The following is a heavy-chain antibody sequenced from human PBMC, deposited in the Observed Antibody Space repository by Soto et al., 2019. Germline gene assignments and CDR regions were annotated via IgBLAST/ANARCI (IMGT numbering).Heavy chain of an antibody. CDR2: IYYSGST. CDR3: ASSLLYCSGGSCYSGAFDY. V-gene: IGHV4-59*01. J-gene: IGHJ4*02. Sequence: SETLSLTCTVSGGSISSYYWSWIRQPPGKGLEWIGYIYYSGSTNYNPSLKSRVTISVDTSKNQFSLKLSSVTAADTAVYYCASSLLYCSGGSCYSGAFDYWGQGTLVTVSS. CDR1: GGSISSYY. D-gene: IGHD2-15*01.